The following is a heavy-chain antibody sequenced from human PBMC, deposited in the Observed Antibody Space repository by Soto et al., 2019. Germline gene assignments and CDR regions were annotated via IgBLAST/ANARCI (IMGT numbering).Heavy chain of an antibody. V-gene: IGHV3-23*01. D-gene: IGHD2-8*01. Sequence: EVQLLESGGGLVQPGGSLRLSCAASGFTFSSYAMSWVRQAPGKGLEWVSAISGSGGSTYYADSVKGRFTISRDNSKNTLHLQMNSLRAEDTAVYYCAKDLLVLMVYAIFDYWGQGTLVTVSS. CDR3: AKDLLVLMVYAIFDY. CDR1: GFTFSSYA. J-gene: IGHJ4*02. CDR2: ISGSGGST.